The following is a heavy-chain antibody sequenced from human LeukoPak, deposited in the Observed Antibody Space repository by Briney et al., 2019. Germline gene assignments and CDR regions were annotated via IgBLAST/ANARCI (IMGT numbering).Heavy chain of an antibody. J-gene: IGHJ4*02. CDR2: ITSNWGST. V-gene: IGHV3-64D*09. CDR3: VINGIYSSGWYGGYFDY. D-gene: IGHD6-19*01. CDR1: GFTFSGYD. Sequence: GGALILSCSASGFTFSGYDIHWDPPAPRKGLENVSVITSNWGSTYYADSVKGRFTISRDNSKNTLYLKMSSLRAEDTAVYYCVINGIYSSGWYGGYFDYWGQGTLVTVSS.